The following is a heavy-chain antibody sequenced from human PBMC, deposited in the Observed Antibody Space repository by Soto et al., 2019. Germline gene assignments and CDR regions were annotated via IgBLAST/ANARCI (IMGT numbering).Heavy chain of an antibody. V-gene: IGHV3-30*18. CDR1: GFTFSSYG. CDR3: AKEGQLELVFDY. CDR2: ISYDGSNK. Sequence: QVQLVESGGGVVQPGRSLRLSCAASGFTFSSYGMHWVRQAPGKGLEWVAVISYDGSNKYYADSVKGRFTISRDNSKNTLYLQMNSLRAEDTAVYYCAKEGQLELVFDYWGQGTLVTVSS. D-gene: IGHD1-7*01. J-gene: IGHJ4*02.